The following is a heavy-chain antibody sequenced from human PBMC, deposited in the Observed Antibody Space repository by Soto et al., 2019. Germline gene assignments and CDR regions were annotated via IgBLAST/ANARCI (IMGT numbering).Heavy chain of an antibody. V-gene: IGHV4-59*01. CDR2: IYYMGRT. J-gene: IGHJ6*02. CDR1: SISTYY. Sequence: SDTLSLTCTVDSISTYYWNWIRQPPGKGLEWIGYIYYMGRTNYNPSLKSRVTMSIDTSKNQFSLKLSSVTAADTAVYYCARLIGITMSMDVWGQGTTVTVS. CDR3: ARLIGITMSMDV. D-gene: IGHD3-10*02.